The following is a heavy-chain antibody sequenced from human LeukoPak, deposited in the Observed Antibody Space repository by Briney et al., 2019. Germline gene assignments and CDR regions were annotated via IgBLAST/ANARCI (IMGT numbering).Heavy chain of an antibody. CDR2: IYYSGSV. CDR1: GGSISGYF. Sequence: PSETLSLTCTVSGGSISGYFWSWIRQPPGKGLEWVASIYYSGSVNYNPSLKSRVTISVDTSNNQFSLKLSSVTAADTAVYYCARGHSGYDYHNYYGMDVWGQGTTVTVSS. J-gene: IGHJ6*02. D-gene: IGHD5-12*01. CDR3: ARGHSGYDYHNYYGMDV. V-gene: IGHV4-59*01.